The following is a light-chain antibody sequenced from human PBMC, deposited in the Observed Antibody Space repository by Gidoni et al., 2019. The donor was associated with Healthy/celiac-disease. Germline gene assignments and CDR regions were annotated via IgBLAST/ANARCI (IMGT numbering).Light chain of an antibody. V-gene: IGKV3-15*01. J-gene: IGKJ4*01. Sequence: SVMTQSTPTLSVSPGESATLSCRASQSVSSHVAWYQQKPGQAPRLLIDGASTTATGIPARCSGSGSGKEFTLTISSLQSEDFAVYYCQQYNNWPPLTFGGXTKVEIK. CDR1: QSVSSH. CDR3: QQYNNWPPLT. CDR2: GAS.